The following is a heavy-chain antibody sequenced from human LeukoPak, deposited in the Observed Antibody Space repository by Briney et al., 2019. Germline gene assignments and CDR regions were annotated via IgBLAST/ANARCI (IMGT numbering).Heavy chain of an antibody. CDR3: AKDEGYCSSTSCSSYYYYYYMDV. CDR1: GFTFSSYG. J-gene: IGHJ6*03. CDR2: IRYDGSNK. V-gene: IGHV3-30*02. D-gene: IGHD2-2*01. Sequence: GGSLRLACAASGFTFSSYGMHWVRQAPGKGLEWVAFIRYDGSNKYYADSVKGRFTISRDNSKNTLYLQMNSLRAEDTAVYYCAKDEGYCSSTSCSSYYYYYYMDVWGKGTTVTVSS.